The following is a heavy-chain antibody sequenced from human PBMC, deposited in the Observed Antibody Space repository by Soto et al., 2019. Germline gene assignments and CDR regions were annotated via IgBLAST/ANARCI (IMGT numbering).Heavy chain of an antibody. CDR1: GFTFSSYG. J-gene: IGHJ4*02. Sequence: GSLRLSCAASGFTFSSYGMHWVRQAPGKGLEWVAVISYDGSNKYYADSEKGRFTISRDNSKNTLYLQMNSLRAEDTAVYYCAKDDYVWGSYPGFPNFDYWGQGTLVTVSS. CDR3: AKDDYVWGSYPGFPNFDY. CDR2: ISYDGSNK. D-gene: IGHD3-16*02. V-gene: IGHV3-30*18.